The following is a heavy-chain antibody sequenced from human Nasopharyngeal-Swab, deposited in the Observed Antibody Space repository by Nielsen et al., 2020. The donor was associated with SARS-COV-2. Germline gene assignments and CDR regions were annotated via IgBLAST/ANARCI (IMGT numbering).Heavy chain of an antibody. Sequence: SETLSLTCSVSGGSISSSSSYWGWIRQPPGRGLEWIGSIYYSGSTYSTPSLQSRVTISVDTSKNQFSLKLSSVTAADTAVYYCARGGYSGYFDYWGQGTLVTVSS. CDR1: GGSISSSSSY. V-gene: IGHV4-39*01. CDR2: IYYSGST. D-gene: IGHD5-12*01. J-gene: IGHJ4*02. CDR3: ARGGYSGYFDY.